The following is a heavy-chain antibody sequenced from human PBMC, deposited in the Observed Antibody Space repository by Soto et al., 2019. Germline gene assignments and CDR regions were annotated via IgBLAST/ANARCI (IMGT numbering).Heavy chain of an antibody. CDR3: ARDESAFDLIWWFDP. J-gene: IGHJ5*02. CDR1: GYTFTSHW. CDR2: INPTGEKK. D-gene: IGHD3-3*02. Sequence: QAQLAQSGAEMKKPGASVKISCKASGYTFTSHWMHWVRQVPGQGLEWIGAINPTGEKKSYARRLQXXXTXSTDTSTNTVYMELSSLRSDDTAIYYCARDESAFDLIWWFDPWGPGTLVTVSS. V-gene: IGHV1-46*01.